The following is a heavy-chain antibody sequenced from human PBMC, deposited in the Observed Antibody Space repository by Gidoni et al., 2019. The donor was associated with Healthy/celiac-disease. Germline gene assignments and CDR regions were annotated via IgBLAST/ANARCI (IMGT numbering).Heavy chain of an antibody. CDR1: GDSFTSYW. V-gene: IGHV5-51*01. D-gene: IGHD1-26*01. J-gene: IGHJ4*02. Sequence: EVQRVQSGAEVKKPGESLKISWKGSGDSFTSYWIGWVRQMPGQGLEWMGIIYPGASDPRYRPSFQGQVTISADKSLSTAYLQWSSLKASATAMYYCARLSGSDYALDYWGQGTLVTVSS. CDR3: ARLSGSDYALDY. CDR2: IYPGASDP.